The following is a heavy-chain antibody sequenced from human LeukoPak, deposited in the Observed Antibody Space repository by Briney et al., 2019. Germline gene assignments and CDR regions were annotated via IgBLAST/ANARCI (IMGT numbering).Heavy chain of an antibody. CDR3: ARSREQQVVWYFDL. D-gene: IGHD6-13*01. J-gene: IGHJ2*01. Sequence: GASVKVSCKASGGTFSSYAISWVRQAPGQGLEWMGRIIPILGIANYAQKFQGRVTITADKSTSTAYMELSSLRSEDTAVYYCARSREQQVVWYFDLWGRGTLVTVSS. V-gene: IGHV1-69*04. CDR1: GGTFSSYA. CDR2: IIPILGIA.